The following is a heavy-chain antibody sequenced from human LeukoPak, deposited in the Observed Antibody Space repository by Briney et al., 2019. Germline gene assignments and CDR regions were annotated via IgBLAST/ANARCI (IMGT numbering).Heavy chain of an antibody. D-gene: IGHD3-10*01. J-gene: IGHJ2*01. CDR1: GGSMSSSAYY. CDR3: ARVGGLWFGPTDWYFDL. V-gene: IGHV4-39*07. Sequence: SETLSLTCSVSGGSMSSSAYYWGWIRQPPGKGLEWIGSVDYNGGTYQNPSVSSRVTIKADTSRSQFSLKLSSVTAADTAVYYCARVGGLWFGPTDWYFDLWGRGTLVTVSS. CDR2: VDYNGGT.